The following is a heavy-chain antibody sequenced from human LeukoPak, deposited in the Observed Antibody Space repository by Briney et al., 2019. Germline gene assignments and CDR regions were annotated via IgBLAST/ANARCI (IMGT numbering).Heavy chain of an antibody. Sequence: PSETLSLTCAVYGGSFSSYYWGWIRQPPGKGLEWIGSIYYSGSTYYNPSLKSRVTISVDTSKNQFSLKLSSVTAADTAVYYCARHSCYYDSSGYYCPFQHWGQGTLVTVSS. CDR3: ARHSCYYDSSGYYCPFQH. J-gene: IGHJ1*01. V-gene: IGHV4-39*01. CDR2: IYYSGST. D-gene: IGHD3-22*01. CDR1: GGSFSSYY.